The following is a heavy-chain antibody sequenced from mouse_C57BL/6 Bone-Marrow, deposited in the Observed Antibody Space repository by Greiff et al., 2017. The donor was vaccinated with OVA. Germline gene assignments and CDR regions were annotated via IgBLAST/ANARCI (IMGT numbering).Heavy chain of an antibody. J-gene: IGHJ2*01. CDR2: ISYDGSN. CDR1: GYSITSGYY. Sequence: EVKLEESGPGLVKPSQSLSLTCSVTGYSITSGYYWNWIRQFPGNKLEWMGYISYDGSNNYNPSLKNRISITRDTSKNQFFLKLNSVTTEDTATYYCARDFCGKGFDYWGQGTTLTVSS. CDR3: ARDFCGKGFDY. D-gene: IGHD4-1*01. V-gene: IGHV3-6*01.